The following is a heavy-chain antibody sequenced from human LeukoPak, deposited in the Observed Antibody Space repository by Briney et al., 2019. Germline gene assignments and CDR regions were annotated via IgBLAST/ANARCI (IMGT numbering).Heavy chain of an antibody. Sequence: PGGSLRLSCAASGFTFSSFGMHWVRQAPGKGLEWVAFIRSDGNNKYYADSVKGRFTISRDNSKNTLYLQMNSLRAEDTAMYYCAKDSSGNYYDSSVYYYFDYWGQGSLVTVSS. CDR3: AKDSSGNYYDSSVYYYFDY. CDR2: IRSDGNNK. D-gene: IGHD3-22*01. CDR1: GFTFSSFG. J-gene: IGHJ4*02. V-gene: IGHV3-30*02.